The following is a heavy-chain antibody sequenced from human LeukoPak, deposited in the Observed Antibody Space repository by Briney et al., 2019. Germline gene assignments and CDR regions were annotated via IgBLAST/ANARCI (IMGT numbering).Heavy chain of an antibody. CDR2: IYYSGST. V-gene: IGHV4-59*01. Sequence: SETLSLTCTVSGGSISGYHWSWIRQPPGKGLEWIAYIYYSGSTNYNPSLKSRVTISVDTSKNQFSLKLSSVTAADTAVYYCARKRDRFGELFDAFDIWGQGTMVTVSS. CDR3: ARKRDRFGELFDAFDI. J-gene: IGHJ3*02. CDR1: GGSISGYH. D-gene: IGHD3-10*01.